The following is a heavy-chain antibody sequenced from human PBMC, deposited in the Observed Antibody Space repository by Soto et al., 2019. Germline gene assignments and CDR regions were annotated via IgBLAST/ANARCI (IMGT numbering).Heavy chain of an antibody. D-gene: IGHD2-15*01. CDR3: GRVVIAATPPRDVDY. CDR2: IYDSAST. Sequence: SETLSLTCTVSGGSVNSTNYNWGWIRQPPGKGLEWIGSIYDSASTYYNPSLKSRVTISVDTSRNQFSLNLNSVTAADTAMYYCGRVVIAATPPRDVDYWGQGTLVTVSS. J-gene: IGHJ4*02. V-gene: IGHV4-39*01. CDR1: GGSVNSTNYN.